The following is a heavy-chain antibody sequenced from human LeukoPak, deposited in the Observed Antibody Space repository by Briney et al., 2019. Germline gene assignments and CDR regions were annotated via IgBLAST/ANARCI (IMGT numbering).Heavy chain of an antibody. D-gene: IGHD6-19*01. Sequence: PGGSLRLSCAASGFTFSSYSMNWVRQAPGKGLEWVSSISSSSSYIYYADSVKGRSTISRDNAKNSLYLQMNSLRAEDTAVYYCAREVVAVAGFDYWGQGTLVTVSS. V-gene: IGHV3-21*01. CDR1: GFTFSSYS. CDR2: ISSSSSYI. CDR3: AREVVAVAGFDY. J-gene: IGHJ4*02.